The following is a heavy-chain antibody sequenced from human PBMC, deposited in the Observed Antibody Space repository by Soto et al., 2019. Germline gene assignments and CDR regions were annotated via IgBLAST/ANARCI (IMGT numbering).Heavy chain of an antibody. Sequence: QVQLQESGPGLVKPSQTLSLTCSVSGDSLRSGEYYWPWIRQSPGQGLEWIGFILYGGSTKYNPSLESPLTLSVDRSKNQFSLRLSSVTAADTAVYFCARGRHTIITGITTWFDPWGPGTLVTVS. J-gene: IGHJ5*02. V-gene: IGHV4-30-4*01. CDR2: ILYGGST. D-gene: IGHD1-20*01. CDR1: GDSLRSGEYY. CDR3: ARGRHTIITGITTWFDP.